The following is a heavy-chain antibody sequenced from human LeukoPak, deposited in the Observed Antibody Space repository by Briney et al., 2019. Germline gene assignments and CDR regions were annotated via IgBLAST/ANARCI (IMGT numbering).Heavy chain of an antibody. CDR3: ARRQEGHDY. CDR1: GVSIANTFYY. Sequence: SGTLSLTCSVSGVSIANTFYYWNWLRQPAGKGLEWIGRIYTTGSTDYNPSLKSRVTISLDTARNQFSLKVSSVTAADTAVYYCARRQEGHDYWGQGTLVTVSS. CDR2: IYTTGST. V-gene: IGHV4-61*02. J-gene: IGHJ4*02.